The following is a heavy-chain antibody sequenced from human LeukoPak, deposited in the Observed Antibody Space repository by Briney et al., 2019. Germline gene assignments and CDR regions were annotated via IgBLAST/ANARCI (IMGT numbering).Heavy chain of an antibody. CDR3: ARDREHFDY. V-gene: IGHV1-69*04. J-gene: IGHJ4*02. D-gene: IGHD1-1*01. Sequence: ASVKVSCKASGGTFSSYAISWVRQAPGQGLEWMGRIIPILGIANYAQKFQFRVTMTTDTSTSTAYMELRSLRSDDTAVYYCARDREHFDYWGQGTLVTVSS. CDR2: IIPILGIA. CDR1: GGTFSSYA.